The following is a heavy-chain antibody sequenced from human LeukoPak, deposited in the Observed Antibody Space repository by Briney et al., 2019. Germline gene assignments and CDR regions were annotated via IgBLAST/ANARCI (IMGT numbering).Heavy chain of an antibody. D-gene: IGHD6-19*01. J-gene: IGHJ4*02. Sequence: GGSLRLSCAASGLTFRNYAMHWVRQAPGKGLEWVAVLAHDGGDRYFADSVKGRFTISRDNSKNTLYLQMSSLRAEDTALYYCVRGTPAVSGIDYWGQGTLVTVSS. CDR2: LAHDGGDR. CDR1: GLTFRNYA. CDR3: VRGTPAVSGIDY. V-gene: IGHV3-30*04.